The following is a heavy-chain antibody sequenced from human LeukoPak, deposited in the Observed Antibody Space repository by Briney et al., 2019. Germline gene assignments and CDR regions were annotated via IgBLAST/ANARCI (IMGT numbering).Heavy chain of an antibody. D-gene: IGHD2-2*01. CDR1: GGSISSYY. Sequence: SETLSLTCTVSGGSISSYYWSWIRQPAGKGLEWIGRIYTSGNTNYNPSLKSRVTMSVDTSKNQYSLRLTSVTAADTAVYYCARSPTKRVPEDYWGQGTLVTVSS. V-gene: IGHV4-4*07. CDR2: IYTSGNT. J-gene: IGHJ4*02. CDR3: ARSPTKRVPEDY.